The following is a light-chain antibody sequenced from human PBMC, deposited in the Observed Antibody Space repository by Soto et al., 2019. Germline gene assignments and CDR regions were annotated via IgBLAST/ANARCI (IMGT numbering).Light chain of an antibody. CDR3: CSYAGGYTHAV. Sequence: QSALTQPASVSGSPGQSITISCTGTSSDVGGYNLVSWYQQHPGKAPKLMIYDVSKRPSGVPDRFSGSKSGNTASLTISGLQAEDEADYYCCSYAGGYTHAVFGGGTKLTVL. V-gene: IGLV2-11*01. J-gene: IGLJ2*01. CDR1: SSDVGGYNL. CDR2: DVS.